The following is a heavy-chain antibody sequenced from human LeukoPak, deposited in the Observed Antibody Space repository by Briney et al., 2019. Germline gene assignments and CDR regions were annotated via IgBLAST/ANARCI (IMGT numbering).Heavy chain of an antibody. Sequence: PSETLSLTCTVSGGSINSYYWSWIRQSPGKGLEWIGSIYYSGSTYYNPSLKSRVTISVDTSKNQFSLKLSSVTAADTAVYYCARQAMKDYYFSWGQETLVTVSS. J-gene: IGHJ5*02. CDR3: ARQAMKDYYFS. CDR2: IYYSGST. CDR1: GGSINSYY. V-gene: IGHV4-59*05. D-gene: IGHD3-10*01.